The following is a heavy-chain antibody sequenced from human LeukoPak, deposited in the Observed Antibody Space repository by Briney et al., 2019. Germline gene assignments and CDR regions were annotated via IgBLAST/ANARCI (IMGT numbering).Heavy chain of an antibody. V-gene: IGHV4-39*07. D-gene: IGHD6-13*01. CDR1: GGSISSSSYY. J-gene: IGHJ4*02. CDR3: AKSIAAAGTYDY. Sequence: SETLSLTCTVSGGSISSSSYYWGWVRQPPGKGPEWIGTIYYSGTTYYNPSLKSRVTISVDTSKNQFSLKLSSVTAADTAVYYCAKSIAAAGTYDYWGQGTLVTVSS. CDR2: IYYSGTT.